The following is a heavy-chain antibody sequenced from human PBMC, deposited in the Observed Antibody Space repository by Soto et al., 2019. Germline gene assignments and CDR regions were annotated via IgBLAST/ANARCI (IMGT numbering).Heavy chain of an antibody. V-gene: IGHV4-34*01. CDR1: GGSFSGYI. J-gene: IGHJ4*02. D-gene: IGHD3-10*01. Sequence: SETLSLTCDVYGGSFSGYIWTWIRQTPGKGLQWIGQINHSGRANYNPSLKSRVTISVHTSNSQISLEIRSMTAAVTAVYYCARGRIWLLWFGESDGFDYWGQGTRVTVS. CDR2: INHSGRA. CDR3: ARGRIWLLWFGESDGFDY.